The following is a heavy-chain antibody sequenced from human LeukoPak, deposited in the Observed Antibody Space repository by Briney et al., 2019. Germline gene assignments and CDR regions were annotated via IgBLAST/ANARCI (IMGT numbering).Heavy chain of an antibody. D-gene: IGHD5-18*01. CDR2: INHSGST. CDR3: ARAEAGYSYGSLDY. Sequence: SETLSLTCAVYGGSFSGYYWSWIRQPPGKGLEWIGEINHSGSTNYNPSLKSRVTISVDTSKNQFSLKLGSVTAADTAVYYCARAEAGYSYGSLDYWGQGTLVTVSS. CDR1: GGSFSGYY. V-gene: IGHV4-34*01. J-gene: IGHJ4*02.